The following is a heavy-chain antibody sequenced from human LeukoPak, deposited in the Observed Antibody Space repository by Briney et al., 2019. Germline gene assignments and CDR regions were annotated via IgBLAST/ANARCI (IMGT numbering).Heavy chain of an antibody. J-gene: IGHJ4*02. Sequence: PSETLSLTCSVSGDSIRSYYWSWIRQPAGKGLEWIGRIYSSGSTNYNPSLKSRGTMSVDTSKNQVSLKLTSVTAADTAVYYCARESGSYSRIEYWGQGTLVTVPS. V-gene: IGHV4-4*07. CDR3: ARESGSYSRIEY. D-gene: IGHD1-26*01. CDR2: IYSSGST. CDR1: GDSIRSYY.